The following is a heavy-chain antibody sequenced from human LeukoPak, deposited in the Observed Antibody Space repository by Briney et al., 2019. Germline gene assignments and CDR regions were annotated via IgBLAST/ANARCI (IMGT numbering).Heavy chain of an antibody. D-gene: IGHD2-21*02. CDR3: ARDAGTGDSYYWYFDL. CDR2: IYSGGGT. Sequence: GGSLRLSCAASGFTFSSYSMNWVRQAPGKGLEWVSVIYSGGGTDYAESVKGRFTISRDNSKNTVYLQMNSLRVEDTAVYYCARDAGTGDSYYWYFDLWGRGTQVTVSS. V-gene: IGHV3-53*01. CDR1: GFTFSSYS. J-gene: IGHJ2*01.